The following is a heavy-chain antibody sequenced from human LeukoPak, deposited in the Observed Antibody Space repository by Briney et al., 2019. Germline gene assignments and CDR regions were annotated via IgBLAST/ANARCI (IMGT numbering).Heavy chain of an antibody. J-gene: IGHJ4*02. CDR1: VFTFSSYW. CDR3: ARVRATFSPHFDN. D-gene: IGHD5-12*01. V-gene: IGHV3-74*01. CDR2: INSDGSIT. Sequence: GGSLRLSCAASVFTFSSYWMHLVRQAPGKGLMWVSRINSDGSITNYADSVKGRFTISRDNAKNTLYLQMNSLRAEDTAVYYCARVRATFSPHFDNWGQGTLVTVSS.